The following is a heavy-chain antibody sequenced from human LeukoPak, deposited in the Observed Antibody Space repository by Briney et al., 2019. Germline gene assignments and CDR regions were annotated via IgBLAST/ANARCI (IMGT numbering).Heavy chain of an antibody. CDR3: ARDLEGRRDGYNLGY. J-gene: IGHJ4*02. V-gene: IGHV1-69*05. CDR1: GGTFISYA. Sequence: EASVTVSFKASGGTFISYAISWVRQAPGQGLEWMGGIIPIFGTANYAQKFQGRVTITTDESTSTAYMELSSLRSEDTAVYYCARDLEGRRDGYNLGYWGQGTLVTVSS. CDR2: IIPIFGTA. D-gene: IGHD5-24*01.